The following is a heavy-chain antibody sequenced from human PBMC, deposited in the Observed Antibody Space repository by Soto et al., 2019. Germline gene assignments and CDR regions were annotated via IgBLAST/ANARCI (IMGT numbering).Heavy chain of an antibody. D-gene: IGHD3-10*01. CDR3: ARGDRGGSGSPASYYYSGLDV. CDR1: GLNFNDYA. Sequence: EVQLLESGGDLVQPGGSLRLSCAASGLNFNDYAMTWVRQAPGKGLEWVSSVSTRGDITYYSDSVKGRFTISRDNSKNPLFLHMNRLRAEDTALYYCARGDRGGSGSPASYYYSGLDVWGQGTTVTVSS. CDR2: VSTRGDIT. J-gene: IGHJ6*02. V-gene: IGHV3-23*01.